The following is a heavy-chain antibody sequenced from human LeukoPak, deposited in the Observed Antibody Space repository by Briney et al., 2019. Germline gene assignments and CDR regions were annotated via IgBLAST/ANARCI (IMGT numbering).Heavy chain of an antibody. Sequence: PGGSLRLSCAPSGFTFSDYAMSWVRQAPGQGLEWVSAISNNGGTTYNADSVKGRFTISRDNSKNTVFLQMNSLGAEDTAIYYCAKVWYAERAIDYWGQGTLVTVSS. CDR3: AKVWYAERAIDY. CDR1: GFTFSDYA. V-gene: IGHV3-23*01. J-gene: IGHJ4*02. D-gene: IGHD3-10*01. CDR2: ISNNGGTT.